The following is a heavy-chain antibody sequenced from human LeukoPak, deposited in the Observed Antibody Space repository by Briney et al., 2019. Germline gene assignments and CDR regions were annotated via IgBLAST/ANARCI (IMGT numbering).Heavy chain of an antibody. CDR3: ARGRLHYDFWSGYYTPNWFDP. D-gene: IGHD3-3*01. V-gene: IGHV4-34*01. CDR2: INHSGST. CDR1: GGSFSGYY. J-gene: IGHJ5*02. Sequence: SETLSLTCAVYGGSFSGYYWSWIRQPPGKGLEWIGEINHSGSTNYNPSLKSRVTISVDTSKNKFSLKLSSVTAADTAVYYCARGRLHYDFWSGYYTPNWFDPWGQGTLVTVSS.